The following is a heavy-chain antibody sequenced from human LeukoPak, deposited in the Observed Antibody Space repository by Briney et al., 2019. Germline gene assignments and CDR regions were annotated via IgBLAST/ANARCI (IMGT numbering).Heavy chain of an antibody. D-gene: IGHD3-3*01. J-gene: IGHJ6*02. V-gene: IGHV3-30*19. CDR3: ARQQYYDFWSGYYYGMDV. Sequence: PGGSLRLSCAASGFTFSSYGMHWVRQAPGKGLEWVAVIWYDGSNKYYADSVKGRFTISRDNSKNTLYLQMNSLRAEDTAVYYCARQQYYDFWSGYYYGMDVWGQGTTVTVSS. CDR2: IWYDGSNK. CDR1: GFTFSSYG.